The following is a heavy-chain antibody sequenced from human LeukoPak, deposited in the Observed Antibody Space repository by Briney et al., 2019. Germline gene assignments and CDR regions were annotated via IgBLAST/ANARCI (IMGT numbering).Heavy chain of an antibody. CDR2: ISISDSTI. CDR3: ARGRYLGAMFQDH. V-gene: IGHV3-48*03. CDR1: GFTFSSYE. D-gene: IGHD3-10*02. Sequence: PGGSLRLSCAASGFTFSSYEMNWVRQTPGAGLEWISYISISDSTIYYADSVKGRFTISRDNAKNSLYLQMNNLRVKDTALYYCARGRYLGAMFQDHWGQGTLVTVSS. J-gene: IGHJ4*02.